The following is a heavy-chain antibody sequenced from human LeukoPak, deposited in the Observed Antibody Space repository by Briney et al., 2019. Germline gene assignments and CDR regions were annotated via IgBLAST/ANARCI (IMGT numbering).Heavy chain of an antibody. J-gene: IGHJ4*02. D-gene: IGHD6-13*01. Sequence: GSSVKVSCKASGGTFSSYAISCVRQAPGQGLEWMGGIIPIFGTANYAQKFQGRVTITADESTSTAYMELSSLRSEDTAVYYCARAPPMAAAGTYFDYWGQGTLVTVSS. V-gene: IGHV1-69*01. CDR2: IIPIFGTA. CDR1: GGTFSSYA. CDR3: ARAPPMAAAGTYFDY.